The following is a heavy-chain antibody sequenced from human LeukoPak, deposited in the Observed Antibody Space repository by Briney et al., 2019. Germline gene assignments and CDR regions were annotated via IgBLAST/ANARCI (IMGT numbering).Heavy chain of an antibody. V-gene: IGHV4-30-4*01. CDR1: GGSISSGDYY. CDR3: ARDLKAEPYFDY. CDR2: IYYSGST. J-gene: IGHJ4*02. D-gene: IGHD1-14*01. Sequence: PSETLSLTCTVSGGSISSGDYYWSWIRQPPGKGLEWIGYIYYSGSTYYNPSLKSRVTISVDTSKNQFSLKLSSVTAADTAVHFCARDLKAEPYFDYWGQGTLVTVSS.